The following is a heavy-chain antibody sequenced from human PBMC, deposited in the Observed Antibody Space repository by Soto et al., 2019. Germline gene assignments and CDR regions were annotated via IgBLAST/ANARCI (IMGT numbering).Heavy chain of an antibody. D-gene: IGHD4-17*01. J-gene: IGHJ6*02. CDR2: IYYSGST. CDR3: ARDSYGDYEVYYGMDV. CDR1: GGSISSSSYY. Sequence: LSLTCTVSGGSISSSSYYWGWIRQPPGKGLEWIGSIYYSGSTYYNPSLKSRVTISVDTSKNQFSLKLSSVTAADTAVYYCARDSYGDYEVYYGMDVWGQGTTVTVSS. V-gene: IGHV4-39*02.